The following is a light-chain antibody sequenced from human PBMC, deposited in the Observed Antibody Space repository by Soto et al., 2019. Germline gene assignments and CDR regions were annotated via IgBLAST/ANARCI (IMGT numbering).Light chain of an antibody. V-gene: IGKV1D-12*01. CDR3: QQTDRFPRT. CDR2: PAS. Sequence: DLQMTQSPSSASAFVGDAVTISCRASQSISTSVAWYQHKPGNAPKLLVAPASTLQSGVPSRFSGSGSGTYFTLTITGLQPEDCATYYCQQTDRFPRTFGQGTKVEIK. CDR1: QSISTS. J-gene: IGKJ2*01.